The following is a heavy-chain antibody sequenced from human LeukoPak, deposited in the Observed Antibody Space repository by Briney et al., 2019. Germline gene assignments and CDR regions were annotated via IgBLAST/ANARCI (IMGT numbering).Heavy chain of an antibody. Sequence: ASVTVSCKGSGGTFSSYAISWVRQAPGQGLEWMGVIIPIFGTANYAQKFQGRVTITADESTSTAYMELSSLRSEDTAVYYCARDRDGDYASGRYYYYYGMDVWGKGTTVTVSS. J-gene: IGHJ6*04. CDR1: GGTFSSYA. CDR3: ARDRDGDYASGRYYYYYGMDV. V-gene: IGHV1-69*13. CDR2: IIPIFGTA. D-gene: IGHD4-17*01.